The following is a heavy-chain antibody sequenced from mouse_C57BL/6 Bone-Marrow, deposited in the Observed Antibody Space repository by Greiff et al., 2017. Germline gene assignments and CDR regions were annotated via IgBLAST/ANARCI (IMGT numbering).Heavy chain of an antibody. J-gene: IGHJ3*01. D-gene: IGHD2-13*01. CDR2: IDPSDSYT. V-gene: IGHV1-69*01. CDR1: GYTFTSYW. Sequence: QVQLQQPGAEFVMPGASVKLSCKASGYTFTSYWMHWVKQRPGQGLEWIGEIDPSDSYTNYNQKFKGKSTLTVDKSSSTAYMQLSSLTSEDSAGFCGARSGGDDWLAYWGQGTLVTGSA. CDR3: ARSGGDDWLAY.